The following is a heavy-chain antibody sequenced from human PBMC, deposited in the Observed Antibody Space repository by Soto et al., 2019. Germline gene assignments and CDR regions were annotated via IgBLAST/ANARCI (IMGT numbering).Heavy chain of an antibody. CDR1: GYTFTSYG. V-gene: IGHV1-18*04. CDR2: ISAYNGNT. D-gene: IGHD2-2*01. CDR3: ARAGIVVVQAARGYYYYYYGMDV. J-gene: IGHJ6*02. Sequence: VASVKVSCKASGYTFTSYGISWVRQAPGQGLEWMGWISAYNGNTNYAQKLQGRVTMTTDTSTSTAYMELRSLRSDDTAVYYCARAGIVVVQAARGYYYYYYGMDVWGQGTTVTSP.